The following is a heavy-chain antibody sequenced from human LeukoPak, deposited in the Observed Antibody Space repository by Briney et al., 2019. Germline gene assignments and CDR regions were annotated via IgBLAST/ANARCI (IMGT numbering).Heavy chain of an antibody. D-gene: IGHD5-12*01. Sequence: ASVKVSCKASGYTFTGNYLHWVRQAPGQGLEWMGWLNPNSGGTNYAQKFQGRVTMTRDTSIMTAFMELSRLTSDDTAVYYCAKGMRGLRLGDYFDYWGQGTLVTVSS. CDR1: GYTFTGNY. CDR3: AKGMRGLRLGDYFDY. J-gene: IGHJ4*02. V-gene: IGHV1-2*02. CDR2: LNPNSGGT.